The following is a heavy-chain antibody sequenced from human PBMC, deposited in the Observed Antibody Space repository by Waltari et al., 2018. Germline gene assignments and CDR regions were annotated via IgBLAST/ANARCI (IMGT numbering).Heavy chain of an antibody. Sequence: EVQLLESGGGLVQPGGSLRLSCAASGFTFSSYAMSWVRQAPGKGREWFSTISGSCGSTYYADSVEGRFTISRDKSKNTLYLQMNSLRAEDTAVYYCAKDKTAAAGYFDYWGQGTLVTVAS. J-gene: IGHJ4*02. V-gene: IGHV3-23*01. CDR3: AKDKTAAAGYFDY. D-gene: IGHD6-13*01. CDR2: ISGSCGST. CDR1: GFTFSSYA.